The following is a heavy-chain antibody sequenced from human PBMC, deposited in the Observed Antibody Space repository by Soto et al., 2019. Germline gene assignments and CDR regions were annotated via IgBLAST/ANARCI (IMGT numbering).Heavy chain of an antibody. CDR2: MNPNRGTT. CDR1: GYTFTSYD. J-gene: IGHJ6*02. D-gene: IGHD3-10*01. Sequence: ASVKVSCKASGYTFTSYDINWVRQATGQGLEWMGGMNPNRGTTDYAQEFQGRVTMTRNTSISTAYMELSSLRSEGTAVYYCAREGILWFGELLPFGMDVWGQGTTVTFS. V-gene: IGHV1-8*01. CDR3: AREGILWFGELLPFGMDV.